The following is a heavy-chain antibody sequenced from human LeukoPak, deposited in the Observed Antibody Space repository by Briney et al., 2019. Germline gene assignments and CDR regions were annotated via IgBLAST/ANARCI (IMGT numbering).Heavy chain of an antibody. CDR2: IGSRSAYT. J-gene: IGHJ3*02. Sequence: GGSLKLSCAASGFTFSSYSMNWVRQAPGKGLEWVSSIGSRSAYTYYADSVKGRFTISRDNTKNSLYLQMNSLRAGDTAVYYCARGGLNFDAFDIWGQGTMVTVSS. D-gene: IGHD1-7*01. V-gene: IGHV3-21*01. CDR1: GFTFSSYS. CDR3: ARGGLNFDAFDI.